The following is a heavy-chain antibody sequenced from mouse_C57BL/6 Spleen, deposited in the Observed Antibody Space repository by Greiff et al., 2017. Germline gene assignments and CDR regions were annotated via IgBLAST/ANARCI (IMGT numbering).Heavy chain of an antibody. CDR2: INPSSGYT. J-gene: IGHJ4*01. CDR3: ASYYGNYGEFVDY. CDR1: GYTFTSYW. Sequence: QVQLKESGAELAKPGASVKLSCKASGYTFTSYWMHWVKQRPGQGLEWIGYINPSSGYTKYNQKFKDKATLTADKSSSTAYMQLSSLTYEDSAVYYCASYYGNYGEFVDYWGQGTSVTVSS. D-gene: IGHD2-1*01. V-gene: IGHV1-7*01.